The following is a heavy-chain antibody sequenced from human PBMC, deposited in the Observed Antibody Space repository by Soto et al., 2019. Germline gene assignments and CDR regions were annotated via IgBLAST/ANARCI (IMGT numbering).Heavy chain of an antibody. Sequence: ASVKVSCKASGYSLTEYYLHWVRQAPGQGLEWMGWINPTTGGTTYAQKFEGRVTMTRDRSVNTAYMELSSLRSEDTAVYYCARDVVVVVAAPPGLYYYYGMDVWGQGTTVTVSS. J-gene: IGHJ6*02. CDR3: ARDVVVVVAAPPGLYYYYGMDV. D-gene: IGHD2-15*01. CDR2: INPTTGGT. V-gene: IGHV1-2*02. CDR1: GYSLTEYY.